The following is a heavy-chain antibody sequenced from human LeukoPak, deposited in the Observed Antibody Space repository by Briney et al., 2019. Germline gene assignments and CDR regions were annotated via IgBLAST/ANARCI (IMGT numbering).Heavy chain of an antibody. J-gene: IGHJ5*02. V-gene: IGHV3-30*18. D-gene: IGHD2-21*02. CDR3: AKDGGDHRNSWFDP. CDR1: GLNFTNSG. Sequence: GGSLRLSCVVSGLNFTNSGMHWVRQAPDKGPEWVAVISYDGSHQYYADSVRGRFTISRDDAKNSVFLQMDSLRVEDTVVYYCAKDGGDHRNSWFDPWGQGTLVSVSS. CDR2: ISYDGSHQ.